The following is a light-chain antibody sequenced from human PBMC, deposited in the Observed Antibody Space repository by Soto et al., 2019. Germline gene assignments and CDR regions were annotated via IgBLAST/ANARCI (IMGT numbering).Light chain of an antibody. J-gene: IGKJ4*01. V-gene: IGKV3-15*01. CDR2: GAS. Sequence: EIVMTQSPATLSVSPGERATLSCRASQTVYDNLAWYQQKPGRAPRLLIYGASTRATGIPDRFSGSGSGTDFTLPISSLQSEDFAVYYCQQYNNWPPLTFGGGTTVEI. CDR1: QTVYDN. CDR3: QQYNNWPPLT.